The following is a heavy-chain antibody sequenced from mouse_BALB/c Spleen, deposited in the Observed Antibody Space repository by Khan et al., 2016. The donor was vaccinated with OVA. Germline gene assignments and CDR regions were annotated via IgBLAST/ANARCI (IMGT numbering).Heavy chain of an antibody. CDR1: GFTFSNYW. Sequence: VQLKESGGGLVQPGGSMKLSCVASGFTFSNYWMNWVRQSPEKGLEWVAEIRLKSNNYATHYAESVKGRFTISRDDSKSSVYLQMNNLRAEDTGIYYCTRHSFGSSFDYWGQGTTLTVSS. V-gene: IGHV6-6*02. CDR2: IRLKSNNYAT. D-gene: IGHD1-1*01. J-gene: IGHJ2*01. CDR3: TRHSFGSSFDY.